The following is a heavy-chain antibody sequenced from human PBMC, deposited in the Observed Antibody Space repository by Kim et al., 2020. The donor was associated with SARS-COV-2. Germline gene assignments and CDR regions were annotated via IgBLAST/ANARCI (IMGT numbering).Heavy chain of an antibody. CDR3: ARSGPNINLDY. CDR1: GGSISSGGYY. J-gene: IGHJ4*02. CDR2: IYYSGST. D-gene: IGHD3-10*01. V-gene: IGHV4-31*03. Sequence: SETLSLTCTVSGGSISSGGYYWSWIRQHPGKGLEWIGYIYYSGSTYYNPSLKSRVTISVDTSKNQFSLKLSSVTAADTAVYYCARSGPNINLDYWGQGTLVTVSS.